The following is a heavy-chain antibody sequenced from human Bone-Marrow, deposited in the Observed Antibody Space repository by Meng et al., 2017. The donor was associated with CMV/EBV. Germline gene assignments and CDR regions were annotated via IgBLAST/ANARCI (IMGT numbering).Heavy chain of an antibody. D-gene: IGHD5-18*01. CDR3: ASVDTATHDYYYYGMDV. Sequence: GGSLRLSCAASGFTFGSYWMHWVRQAPGKGLVWVSRINSDGSSTSYADSVKGRFTISRDNAKNTLYLQMNSLRAEDTAVYYCASVDTATHDYYYYGMDVLGQGTTVTVSS. J-gene: IGHJ6*02. V-gene: IGHV3-74*01. CDR2: INSDGSST. CDR1: GFTFGSYW.